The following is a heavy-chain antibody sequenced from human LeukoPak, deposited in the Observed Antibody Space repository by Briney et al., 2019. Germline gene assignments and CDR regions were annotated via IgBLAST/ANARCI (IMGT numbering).Heavy chain of an antibody. CDR1: GGSISDYY. V-gene: IGHV4-59*08. D-gene: IGHD3-10*01. Sequence: PSETLSLTCTVSGGSISDYYWSWIRQPPGKGLEWIGHIYYSGSTNYNPSVKSRVTMSVDTSKNQVSLKLSSVTAADTAVYYCARHYYGSGSYYQWEYYFDYWGQGTLVTVFS. J-gene: IGHJ4*02. CDR2: IYYSGST. CDR3: ARHYYGSGSYYQWEYYFDY.